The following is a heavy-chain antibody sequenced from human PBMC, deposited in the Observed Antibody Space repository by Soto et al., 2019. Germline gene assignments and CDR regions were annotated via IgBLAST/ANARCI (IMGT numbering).Heavy chain of an antibody. CDR3: ARGGPTVTTLVDY. J-gene: IGHJ4*02. V-gene: IGHV4-59*01. Sequence: PSETLSLTCTVSGGSISSYYWSWIRQPPGKGLEWIGYVSYSGGTNYNPSLKSRVTISVDTSKNQFSLKLNSVTAADTAVYYCARGGPTVTTLVDYWGQGTLVTVSS. CDR2: VSYSGGT. D-gene: IGHD4-17*01. CDR1: GGSISSYY.